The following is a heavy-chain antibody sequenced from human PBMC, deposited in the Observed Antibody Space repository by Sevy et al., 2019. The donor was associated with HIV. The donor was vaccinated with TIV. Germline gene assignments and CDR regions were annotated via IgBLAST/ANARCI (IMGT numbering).Heavy chain of an antibody. CDR2: LYFGCGEI. CDR1: GFTFSKYS. D-gene: IGHD2-8*01. V-gene: IGHV3-23*01. Sequence: GGSLRLSCAASGFTFSKYSMSWVRQPPGKGLEWVSTLYFGCGEINYADSVKGRFTISRDISKSSVYLQMNNLRPEDTAVYYCAREGCTKPQDYWGQGTLVTVSS. J-gene: IGHJ4*02. CDR3: AREGCTKPQDY.